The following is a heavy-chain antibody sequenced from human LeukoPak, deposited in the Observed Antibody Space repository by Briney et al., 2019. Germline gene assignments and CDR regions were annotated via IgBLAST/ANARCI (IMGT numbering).Heavy chain of an antibody. J-gene: IGHJ6*02. CDR2: VGSTGFNT. V-gene: IGHV3-23*01. CDR1: GFTFDNYA. D-gene: IGHD2-15*01. CDR3: AKNLYCGGGSCYPSALGMDV. Sequence: TGGSLRLSCVASGFTFDNYAMTWVRQSPGKGLEWVSTVGSTGFNTYYADSVKGRFTISRDSSKNTLFLQMNSLRAEDTAVYYCAKNLYCGGGSCYPSALGMDVWGQGTTVTVSS.